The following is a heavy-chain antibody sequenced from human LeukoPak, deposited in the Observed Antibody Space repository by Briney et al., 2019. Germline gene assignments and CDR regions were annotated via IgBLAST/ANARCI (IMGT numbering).Heavy chain of an antibody. CDR3: ARDMDSSGYYFDY. V-gene: IGHV3-53*01. Sequence: GGSLRLSCAASGFSVYSNYMTWVRQAPGKGLEWVSVIYAGTNTYYADSVKGRFTISRDNSKNTLYLQMNSLRAEDTAVYYCARDMDSSGYYFDYWGQGTLVTVSS. CDR1: GFSVYSNY. J-gene: IGHJ4*02. D-gene: IGHD3-22*01. CDR2: IYAGTNT.